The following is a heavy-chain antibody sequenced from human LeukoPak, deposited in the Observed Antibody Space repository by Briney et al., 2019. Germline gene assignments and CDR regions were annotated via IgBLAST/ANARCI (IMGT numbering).Heavy chain of an antibody. Sequence: GASVKVSCKASGYTFTGYYMHWVRQAPGQGLEWMGRINPNSGGTNYAQKFQGRVTMTRDTSFSTAYMELSRLRSDDTAVYYCARDQVVPALGYAPRDYMDVWGKGTTVTVSS. CDR3: ARDQVVPALGYAPRDYMDV. CDR1: GYTFTGYY. V-gene: IGHV1-2*06. CDR2: INPNSGGT. D-gene: IGHD2-2*01. J-gene: IGHJ6*03.